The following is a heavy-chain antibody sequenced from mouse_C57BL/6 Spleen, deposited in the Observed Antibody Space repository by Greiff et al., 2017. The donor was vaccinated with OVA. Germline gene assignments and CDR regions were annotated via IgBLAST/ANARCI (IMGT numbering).Heavy chain of an antibody. CDR2: IYPGDGDT. CDR1: GYAFSSYC. J-gene: IGHJ4*01. V-gene: IGHV1-80*01. Sequence: VQLQQSGAELVKPGASVKISCKASGYAFSSYCMNWVKQRPGKGLEWIGLIYPGDGDTSYNGKFKGKATLTADKSSSTAYMQLSSLTSEDSAVYFCARGSFYAMDYWGQGTSVTVSS. CDR3: ARGSFYAMDY.